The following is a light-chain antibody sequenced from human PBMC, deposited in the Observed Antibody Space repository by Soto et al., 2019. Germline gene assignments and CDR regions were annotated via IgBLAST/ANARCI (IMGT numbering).Light chain of an antibody. CDR3: SSYTSSTSVV. CDR2: EVS. Sequence: SVLTQPASVSGSPGQSITISCTGTNSDVGGFNYVSWYQHHPDKAPKLLIYEVSNRPSGVSNRFSGSKSGNTASLTISGLQAEDEADYYCSSYTSSTSVVFGGGTKLTVL. CDR1: NSDVGGFNY. J-gene: IGLJ3*02. V-gene: IGLV2-14*01.